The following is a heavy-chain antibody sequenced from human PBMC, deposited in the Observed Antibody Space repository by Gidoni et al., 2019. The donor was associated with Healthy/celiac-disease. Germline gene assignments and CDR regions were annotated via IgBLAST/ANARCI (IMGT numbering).Heavy chain of an antibody. CDR2: FDPEDGET. CDR3: ATSGPRAVAGAPLYYYGMDV. J-gene: IGHJ6*02. V-gene: IGHV1-24*01. D-gene: IGHD6-19*01. Sequence: QLQLVQSGAEVKKPAASVKVSCKVSGYTLTELSMHWVRQAPGKGLEWMGGFDPEDGETIYAQKFQGRVTMTEDTSTDTAYMELSSLRSEDTAVYYCATSGPRAVAGAPLYYYGMDVWGQGTTVTVSS. CDR1: GYTLTELS.